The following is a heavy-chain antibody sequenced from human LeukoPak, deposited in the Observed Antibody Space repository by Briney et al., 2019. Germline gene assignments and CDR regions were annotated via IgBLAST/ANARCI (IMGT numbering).Heavy chain of an antibody. Sequence: PGGSLRLSCAASGFTFSSYEMNWVRQAPGKGLEWVGEINHSGSTNYNPSLKSRVTISVDTSKNQFSLKLSSVTAADTAVYYCARGVGATNYYYYGMDVWGQGTTVTVSS. CDR1: GFTFSSYE. D-gene: IGHD1-26*01. V-gene: IGHV4-34*01. CDR2: INHSGST. J-gene: IGHJ6*02. CDR3: ARGVGATNYYYYGMDV.